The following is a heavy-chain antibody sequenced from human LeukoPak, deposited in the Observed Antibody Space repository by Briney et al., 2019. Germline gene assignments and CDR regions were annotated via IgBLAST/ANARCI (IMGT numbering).Heavy chain of an antibody. Sequence: SETLSLTCAVSGGSISSDGYSWSWIRQPPGKGLEWIGYMYHSGSTYHNPSLKSRVTMSVDRSKNQFSLKLTSVTAADTAVYYCARSTPVTYNFDYWGQGTLVTVSS. V-gene: IGHV4-30-2*01. CDR2: MYHSGST. CDR3: ARSTPVTYNFDY. D-gene: IGHD4-17*01. J-gene: IGHJ4*02. CDR1: GGSISSDGYS.